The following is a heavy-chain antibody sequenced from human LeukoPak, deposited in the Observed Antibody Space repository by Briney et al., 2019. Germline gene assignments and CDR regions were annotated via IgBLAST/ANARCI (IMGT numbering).Heavy chain of an antibody. V-gene: IGHV1-24*01. CDR2: FDPEDGET. D-gene: IGHD6-13*01. CDR1: GYTFTSYY. Sequence: ASVKVSCKASGYTFTSYYMHWVRQAPGKGLEWMGGFDPEDGETIYAQKFQGRVTMTEDTSTDTAYMELSSLRSEDTAVYYCATASSSWYWNYFDYWGQGTLVTVSS. J-gene: IGHJ4*02. CDR3: ATASSSWYWNYFDY.